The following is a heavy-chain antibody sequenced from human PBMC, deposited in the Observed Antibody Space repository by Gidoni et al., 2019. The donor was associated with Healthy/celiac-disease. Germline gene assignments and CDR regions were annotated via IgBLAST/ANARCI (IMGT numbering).Heavy chain of an antibody. D-gene: IGHD1-26*01. J-gene: IGHJ6*02. Sequence: VQLQESGPGLVKPSQTLSLTCPVSGGSIRSRGYYWSWIRQHPGKGLEWIGYIYYSGSTYYNPSLKSRVTISVDTSKNQFSLKLSSVTAADTAVYYCAVSIVGATQLLGGMDVWGQGTTVTVSS. CDR1: GGSIRSRGYY. V-gene: IGHV4-31*03. CDR2: IYYSGST. CDR3: AVSIVGATQLLGGMDV.